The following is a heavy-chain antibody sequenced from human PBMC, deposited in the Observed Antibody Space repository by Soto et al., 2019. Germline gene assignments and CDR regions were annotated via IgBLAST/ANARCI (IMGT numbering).Heavy chain of an antibody. CDR2: VNPSGGHT. CDR1: GDTFTDYY. J-gene: IGHJ4*02. Sequence: QVQLMQSGAEVKKPGASVKVSCKASGDTFTDYYIHWVRQAPGQGLEWMGTVNPSGGHTTYAQHFLGIVTMTRDTSTSTLYMELTSLTSDDTAIYSCARGGHVVVVTAALDYWGQGTLVTVSS. D-gene: IGHD2-21*02. V-gene: IGHV1-46*01. CDR3: ARGGHVVVVTAALDY.